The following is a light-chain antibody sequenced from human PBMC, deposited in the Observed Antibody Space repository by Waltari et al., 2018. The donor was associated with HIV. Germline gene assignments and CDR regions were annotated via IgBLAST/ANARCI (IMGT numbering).Light chain of an antibody. V-gene: IGKV1-17*02. CDR3: LQHHSYPLT. CDR1: QAVSDD. J-gene: IGKJ4*01. Sequence: DIQMTQSPSSLSASIGEGVTITCRASQAVSDDLGWYQQTPGEAPRRLIYSASSVENGVPSRFSGSRAGEDFTLTITNLQPEDCATYYCLQHHSYPLTFGGGTKVEI. CDR2: SAS.